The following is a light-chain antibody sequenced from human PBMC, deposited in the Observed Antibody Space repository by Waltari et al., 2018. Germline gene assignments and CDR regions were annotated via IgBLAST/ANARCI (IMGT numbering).Light chain of an antibody. V-gene: IGLV2-14*03. CDR2: GVT. J-gene: IGLJ2*01. Sequence: QSALTQPASVSGSPGQSITISCSGTSRDVGGYNYVSRYQQHPGNAPKLIIFGVTRWPSGVSSRFSGSMAGNTASLTIFGLQAEDEADYYCASYTSTRTVVFGGGTRVTVL. CDR3: ASYTSTRTVV. CDR1: SRDVGGYNY.